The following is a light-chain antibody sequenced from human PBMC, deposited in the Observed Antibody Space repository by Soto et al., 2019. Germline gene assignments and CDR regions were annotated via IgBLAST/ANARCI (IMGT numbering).Light chain of an antibody. V-gene: IGKV3-15*01. CDR3: QQYNNWPRT. CDR1: QSVDNN. J-gene: IGKJ1*01. CDR2: GSF. Sequence: EIVMTQSPVTLSASPGESATLSCRASQSVDNNVAWYQQKPGQAPRLLIVGSFARATGIPARFSGSGSGSEFTLTISGLQSEDFAVYYCQQYNNWPRTFGQGTKV.